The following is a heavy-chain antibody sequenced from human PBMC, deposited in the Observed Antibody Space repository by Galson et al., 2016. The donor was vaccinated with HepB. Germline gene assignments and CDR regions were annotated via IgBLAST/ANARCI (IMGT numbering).Heavy chain of an antibody. CDR3: AVAPPWGYLDV. D-gene: IGHD2-15*01. V-gene: IGHV1-3*01. J-gene: IGHJ6*02. CDR2: INAANGNT. Sequence: SVKVSCKASGNTFSGYAVHWVRLAPGQRLHWMGWINAANGNTRYSQKFQGRVTFTRNTSASTAYMELNSLRSEDTAIYYCAVAPPWGYLDVWGPGTTVTASS. CDR1: GNTFSGYA.